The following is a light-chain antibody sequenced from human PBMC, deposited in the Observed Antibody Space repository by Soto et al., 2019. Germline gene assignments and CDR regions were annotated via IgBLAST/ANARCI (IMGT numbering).Light chain of an antibody. CDR3: QQANSFPLT. CDR2: TKS. J-gene: IGKJ2*01. CDR1: QNINNW. Sequence: DIQMTQTPSSVSASVGDRVTMTCRASQNINNWLAWYQQKPGKAPKALILTKSSLQSGVPSRFSGSGSGTDFTLTISSLKPDDFATYFCQQANSFPLTFGQGTKLEI. V-gene: IGKV1-12*01.